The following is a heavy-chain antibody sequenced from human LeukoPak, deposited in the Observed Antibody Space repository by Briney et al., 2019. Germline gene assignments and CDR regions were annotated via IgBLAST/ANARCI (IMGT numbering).Heavy chain of an antibody. J-gene: IGHJ4*02. D-gene: IGHD2-8*01. CDR3: ARHLRYCTNGVCYSSYFDY. V-gene: IGHV5-51*01. CDR2: IYPGDSDT. Sequence: GESLKISCKGSGYSFTSFWIGWVRQMPGKGLEWMGIIYPGDSDTRYSPSFQGQVTISADKSISTAYLQWSSLKASDTAVYYCARHLRYCTNGVCYSSYFDYWGQGTPVTVSS. CDR1: GYSFTSFW.